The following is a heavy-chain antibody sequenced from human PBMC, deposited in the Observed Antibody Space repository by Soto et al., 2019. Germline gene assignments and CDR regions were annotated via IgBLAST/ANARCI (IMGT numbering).Heavy chain of an antibody. CDR2: INVGNGNT. J-gene: IGHJ5*02. CDR3: ARGLPTTVTIHQS. V-gene: IGHV1-3*01. CDR1: GFPFAGNT. Sequence: QVQLVQSGAEVKKPGASVKVSCKASGFPFAGNTVLWVRQAPGQGLEWMGWINVGNGNTKLSQKFQGRFTLARDTSASTAYMEMISLRSEDTAVYYCARGLPTTVTIHQSWGQVTLVNVAS. D-gene: IGHD4-17*01.